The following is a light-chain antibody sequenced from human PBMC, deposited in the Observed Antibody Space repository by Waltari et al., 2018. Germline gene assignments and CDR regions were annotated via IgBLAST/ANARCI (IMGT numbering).Light chain of an antibody. Sequence: EVVMTQSPATLSVSPGERVPLSCRASESLSSNLAWYQQKAGQAPRLLIYGVATRATDIPVRFSGGGSGTDFTLTISGLQSEDFAIYFCQQYNKWPLTFGGGTKVEIK. CDR3: QQYNKWPLT. CDR1: ESLSSN. CDR2: GVA. V-gene: IGKV3-15*01. J-gene: IGKJ4*01.